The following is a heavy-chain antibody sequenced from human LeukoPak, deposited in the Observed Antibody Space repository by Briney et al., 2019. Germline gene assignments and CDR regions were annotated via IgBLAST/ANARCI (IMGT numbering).Heavy chain of an antibody. CDR2: IWYDGSSK. CDR1: GFTFSTYG. CDR3: AKDFSSSWQFDP. Sequence: GGSLRLSCAASGFTFSTYGMHWVRQAPGKGLEWVAFIWYDGSSKYYADSVKGRFTISRDNSKNTLYLQMNSLRVVDTAMYYCAKDFSSSWQFDPWGQGTLVTVSS. J-gene: IGHJ5*02. V-gene: IGHV3-30*02. D-gene: IGHD6-13*01.